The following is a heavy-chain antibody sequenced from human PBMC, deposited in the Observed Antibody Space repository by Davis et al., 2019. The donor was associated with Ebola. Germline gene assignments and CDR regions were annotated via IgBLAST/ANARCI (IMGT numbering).Heavy chain of an antibody. V-gene: IGHV3-53*01. Sequence: PGGSLRLSCAASGFTVSSHYMSWVRQAPGKGLEWVSIIYSGGSTYYADSVKGRFTISRDNSKNTLYLQMNSLRAADTAVYYCARGRRHGAMGLDYWGQGALVTVSS. CDR3: ARGRRHGAMGLDY. J-gene: IGHJ4*02. D-gene: IGHD1-26*01. CDR2: IYSGGST. CDR1: GFTVSSHY.